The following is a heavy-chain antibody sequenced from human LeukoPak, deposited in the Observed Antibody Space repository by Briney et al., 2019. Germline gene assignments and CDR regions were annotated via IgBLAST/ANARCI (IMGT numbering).Heavy chain of an antibody. J-gene: IGHJ4*02. CDR1: GFTFSSYS. D-gene: IGHD6-19*01. V-gene: IGHV3-21*01. Sequence: KTGGSLRLSCAASGFTFSSYSMNWVRQAPGKGLEWVSSISSSSSYIYYADSVKGRFTISRDNAKNSLYLQMNSLRAEDTAVYYCARLQRWIAVAGTIDYWGQGTLVTVSS. CDR3: ARLQRWIAVAGTIDY. CDR2: ISSSSSYI.